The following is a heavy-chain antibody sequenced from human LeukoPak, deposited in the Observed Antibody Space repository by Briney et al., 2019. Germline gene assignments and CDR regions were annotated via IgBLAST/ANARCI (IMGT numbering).Heavy chain of an antibody. CDR2: IGGSASST. CDR1: GFTFSSYA. CDR3: AEIVMSTSTN. D-gene: IGHD2-2*01. Sequence: GGSVRLSCAASGFTFSSYAMSWVGQAPGKGLEWVSAIGGSASSTYYADPVRGRFTISRDNSKDTLYLQMNSLRAEDTAVYYCAEIVMSTSTNWGPETLGTVSS. J-gene: IGHJ4*02. V-gene: IGHV3-23*01.